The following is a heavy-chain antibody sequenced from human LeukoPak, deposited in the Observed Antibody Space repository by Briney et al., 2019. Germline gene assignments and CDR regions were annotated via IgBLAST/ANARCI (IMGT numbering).Heavy chain of an antibody. CDR1: GYTFTGYY. D-gene: IGHD6-13*01. V-gene: IGHV1-2*02. CDR3: ARASAAAGTRAFDT. J-gene: IGHJ3*02. Sequence: ASVKVSCKASGYTFTGYYMHWVRQAPGQGLEWMGWINPNSGGTNYAQKFQGRVTMTRDTSISTAYMELSRLRSDDTAVYYCARASAAAGTRAFDTWGQGTMVTVSS. CDR2: INPNSGGT.